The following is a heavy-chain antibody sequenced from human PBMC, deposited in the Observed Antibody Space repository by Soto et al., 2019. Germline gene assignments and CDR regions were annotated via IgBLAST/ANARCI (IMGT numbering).Heavy chain of an antibody. CDR2: INPNSGGT. D-gene: IGHD3-10*01. CDR1: GYTFNAYS. V-gene: IGHV1-2*04. J-gene: IGHJ6*02. Sequence: ASVKVSCKAAGYTFNAYSMHWVRQAPGQGLEWMGWINPNSGGTNYAQKFQGWVTMTRDTSISTAYMELSRLRSDDTAVYYCARVNYYGSGTPGGMDVWGQGTTVTVSS. CDR3: ARVNYYGSGTPGGMDV.